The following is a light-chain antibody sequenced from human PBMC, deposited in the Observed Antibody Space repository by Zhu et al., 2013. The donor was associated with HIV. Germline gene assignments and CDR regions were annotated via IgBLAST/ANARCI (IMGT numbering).Light chain of an antibody. Sequence: EIVMTQSPGTLSVSPGGRATLSCRASQSISINLAWYQQKPGQAPRLLIYGASSRATGIPDRFSGSGSGTDFTLTISRLEPEDFAVYCCQQYGSSPGTFGQGTKVEIK. CDR1: QSISIN. CDR3: QQYGSSPGT. V-gene: IGKV3-20*01. J-gene: IGKJ1*01. CDR2: GAS.